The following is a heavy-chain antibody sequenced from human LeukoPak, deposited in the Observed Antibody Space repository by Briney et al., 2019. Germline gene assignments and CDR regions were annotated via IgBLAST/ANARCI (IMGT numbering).Heavy chain of an antibody. D-gene: IGHD5-18*01. V-gene: IGHV1-8*03. J-gene: IGHJ6*03. CDR1: GYTFTSYD. CDR2: MNTNSGKT. CDR3: ARAGVGIRYYYYMDV. Sequence: ASVKVSCKASGYTFTSYDINWVRQATGQGLEWMGWMNTNSGKTGYAQKFQGRVTITRNTSISTAYMELSSLRSEDTAVYYCARAGVGIRYYYYMDVWGKGTTVTVSS.